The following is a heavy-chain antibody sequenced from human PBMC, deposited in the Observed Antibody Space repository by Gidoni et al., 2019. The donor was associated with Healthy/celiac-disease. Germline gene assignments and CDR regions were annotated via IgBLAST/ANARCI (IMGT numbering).Heavy chain of an antibody. D-gene: IGHD3-22*01. J-gene: IGHJ4*02. CDR2: IYYSGST. CDR3: ARVGYYDRTFDY. CDR1: VGSISRYY. V-gene: IGHV4-59*01. Sequence: QVQLQASGPGRVKPAETLSLTCTVSVGSISRYYWSWFRQRPGKGLEWIGYIYYSGSTNYNPSLKSRVTISVDTSKNQCSLKLSSVTAADTAVYYCARVGYYDRTFDYWGQGTLVTVSS.